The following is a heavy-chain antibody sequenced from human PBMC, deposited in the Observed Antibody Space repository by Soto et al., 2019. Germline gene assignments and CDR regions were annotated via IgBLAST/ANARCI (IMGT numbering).Heavy chain of an antibody. Sequence: SETLSLTCTVSGGSISSGSHYWVWLRQPPGKGLECIGSIYYNGDTYYYPSLKSRVTISVDTSKNQFSVRLNSVTAADTAVYYCARHESVVVVTAARGFDIWGQGTMVTVSS. CDR2: IYYNGDT. CDR3: ARHESVVVVTAARGFDI. J-gene: IGHJ3*02. D-gene: IGHD2-21*02. CDR1: GGSISSGSHY. V-gene: IGHV4-39*01.